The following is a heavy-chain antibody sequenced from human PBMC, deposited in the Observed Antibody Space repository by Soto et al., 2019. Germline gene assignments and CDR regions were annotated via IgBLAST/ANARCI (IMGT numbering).Heavy chain of an antibody. CDR2: ISYDGSEK. CDR3: ARDRDEILTGYHDY. D-gene: IGHD3-9*01. CDR1: GFTFTKFA. Sequence: QVDLVESGGGVVQPGKSLRLSCTASGFTFTKFAMHWVRRAPGKGLEWVALISYDGSEKYYADSVKGRFSISRDNSRNTLYLQMNSLGGEDTAVYYCARDRDEILTGYHDYWGQGTEVTVST. J-gene: IGHJ4*02. V-gene: IGHV3-30-3*01.